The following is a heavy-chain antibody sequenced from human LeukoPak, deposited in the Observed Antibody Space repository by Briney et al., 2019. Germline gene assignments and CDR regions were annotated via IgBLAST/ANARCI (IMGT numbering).Heavy chain of an antibody. CDR3: ARGSLAAAGGGNWFDP. D-gene: IGHD6-13*01. CDR1: GFTFSSYS. CDR2: ISSSSSYI. V-gene: IGHV3-21*01. J-gene: IGHJ5*02. Sequence: GGSLRLSCAASGFTFSSYSMNWVRQAPGKGLEWVSSISSSSSYIYYADSVKGRFTISRDNAKNSLYLQMNSLRAEDTAVYYRARGSLAAAGGGNWFDPWGQGTLVTVSS.